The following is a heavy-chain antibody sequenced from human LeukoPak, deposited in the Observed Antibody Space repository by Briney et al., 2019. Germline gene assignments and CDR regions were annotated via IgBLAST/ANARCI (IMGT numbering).Heavy chain of an antibody. V-gene: IGHV3-66*01. CDR1: GFSVSRNY. J-gene: IGHJ2*01. Sequence: GGSLRLSCAASGFSVSRNYMRWVRQAPGKGLEWVSVIYSGDNTYYADSVKGRFTISRDNSKNTLYLQMNSLRAEDTAVYYCARTVVTLDWYFDLWGRGTLVSVSS. CDR2: IYSGDNT. CDR3: ARTVVTLDWYFDL. D-gene: IGHD4-23*01.